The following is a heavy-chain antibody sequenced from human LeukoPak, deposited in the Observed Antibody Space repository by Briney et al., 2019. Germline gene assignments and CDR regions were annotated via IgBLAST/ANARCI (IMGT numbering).Heavy chain of an antibody. J-gene: IGHJ6*02. CDR2: FDPEDGET. Sequence: ASVKVSCKVSGYTLTELSMHWVRQAPGKGLEWMGGFDPEDGETIYAQKFQGRVTMTEDTSTDTAYMELNSLRSEDTAVYYCATDKRIAVAGTNYYYGMDVWGQGTTVTVSS. CDR1: GYTLTELS. D-gene: IGHD6-19*01. V-gene: IGHV1-24*01. CDR3: ATDKRIAVAGTNYYYGMDV.